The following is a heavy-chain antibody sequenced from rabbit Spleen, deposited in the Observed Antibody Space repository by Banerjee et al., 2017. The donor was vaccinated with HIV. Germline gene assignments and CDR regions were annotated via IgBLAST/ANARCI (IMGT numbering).Heavy chain of an antibody. CDR3: ARNYVNTFDP. CDR2: INANDGDT. J-gene: IGHJ2*01. Sequence: QEQLVESGGGLVKPGASLTLTCTASGFSFSSAYWICWVRQAPGKGLEWIACINANDGDTDYANWPKGRFTISKTSSTTVTLQMTGLTAADTATYFCARNYVNTFDPWGPGTLVTVS. V-gene: IGHV1S45*01. D-gene: IGHD1-1*01. CDR1: GFSFSSAYW.